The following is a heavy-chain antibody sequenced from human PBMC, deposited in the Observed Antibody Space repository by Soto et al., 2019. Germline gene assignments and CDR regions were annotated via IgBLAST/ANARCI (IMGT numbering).Heavy chain of an antibody. V-gene: IGHV3-23*01. J-gene: IGHJ4*02. CDR2: ISGSGGST. D-gene: IGHD6-13*01. CDR3: AKDSSIAAVGTDGEEGYFDY. Sequence: GGSLRLSCAASGFTFSSYAMSWVRQAPGKGLEWVSAISGSGGSTYYADSVKGRFTISRDNSKNTLYLQMNSLRAEDTAVYYCAKDSSIAAVGTDGEEGYFDYWGQGTLVTVSS. CDR1: GFTFSSYA.